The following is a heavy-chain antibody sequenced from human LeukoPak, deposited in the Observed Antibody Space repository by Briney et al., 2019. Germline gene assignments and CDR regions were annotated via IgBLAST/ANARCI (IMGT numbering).Heavy chain of an antibody. CDR3: ARDGAVAGSYWYFDL. J-gene: IGHJ2*01. V-gene: IGHV4-34*01. CDR1: GGSFSGYY. CDR2: INHSGST. Sequence: SETLSLTCAVYGGSFSGYYWSWIRQPPGKGLEWIGEINHSGSTNYNPSPKSRVTISVDTSKNQFSLKLSSVTAADTAVYYCARDGAVAGSYWYFDLWGRGTLVTVSS. D-gene: IGHD6-19*01.